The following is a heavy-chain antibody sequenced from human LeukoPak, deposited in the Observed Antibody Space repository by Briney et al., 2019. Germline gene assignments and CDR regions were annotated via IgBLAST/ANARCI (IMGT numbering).Heavy chain of an antibody. J-gene: IGHJ4*02. CDR3: ARDSGEDPYYFEY. V-gene: IGHV1-2*02. CDR2: INPNSGGT. D-gene: IGHD7-27*01. CDR1: VYTLTDYY. Sequence: GASVKVSFKASVYTLTDYYMHWVRQAPGQGLEWMGWINPNSGGTNFAQKFQGRVTMTRDTSISTAYMELSRLRSDDTAVYYCARDSGEDPYYFEYWDQGTLVTVSS.